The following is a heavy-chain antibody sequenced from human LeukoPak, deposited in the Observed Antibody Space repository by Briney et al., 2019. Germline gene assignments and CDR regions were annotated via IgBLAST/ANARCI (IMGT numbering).Heavy chain of an antibody. D-gene: IGHD6-13*01. CDR2: IRYDGSNK. Sequence: GGSLRLSCAASGFTFSSYGMHWVRQAPGKGLEWVAFIRYDGSNKYYADSVKGRFTISRDNAKNSLYLQMNSLRAEDTAVYYCARDRSNVAAAGGWFDPWGQGTLVTVSS. CDR3: ARDRSNVAAAGGWFDP. CDR1: GFTFSSYG. V-gene: IGHV3-30*02. J-gene: IGHJ5*02.